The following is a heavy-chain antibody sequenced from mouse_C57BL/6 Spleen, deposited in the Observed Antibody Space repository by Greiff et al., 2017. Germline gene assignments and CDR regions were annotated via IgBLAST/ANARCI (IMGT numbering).Heavy chain of an antibody. CDR3: ARYYSNMDY. CDR2: IDTSDSET. Sequence: VQLQQPGAELVRPGSSVKLSCKASGYTFTSYWMHWVKQRPIHGLEWICNIDTSDSETPYNQKFTDKATWTVDKSSSTAYRQLSSLTSEDSAVYYCARYYSNMDYWGQGTSVTVSS. V-gene: IGHV1-52*01. J-gene: IGHJ4*01. D-gene: IGHD2-5*01. CDR1: GYTFTSYW.